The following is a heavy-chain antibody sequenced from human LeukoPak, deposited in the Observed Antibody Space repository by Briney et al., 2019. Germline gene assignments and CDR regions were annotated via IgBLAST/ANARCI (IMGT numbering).Heavy chain of an antibody. V-gene: IGHV1-18*01. CDR2: INPYNGNR. Sequence: RASVKVSCKASGYTFTSYGISWVRQAPGQGLEWMGGINPYNGNRKYAQKFQGRVTMTTDTSTSTAYMELRSLRFDDTAVYYCAREIYGRFDYWGQGTLVT. D-gene: IGHD4-17*01. CDR3: AREIYGRFDY. J-gene: IGHJ4*02. CDR1: GYTFTSYG.